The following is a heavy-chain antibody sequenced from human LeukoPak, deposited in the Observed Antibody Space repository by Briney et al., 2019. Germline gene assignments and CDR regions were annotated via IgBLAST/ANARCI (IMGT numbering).Heavy chain of an antibody. V-gene: IGHV3-7*01. CDR1: GFTFTDYW. D-gene: IGHD1-14*01. CDR2: IKGDGSEK. Sequence: GGSLRLSCAASGFTFTDYWMTWVRQAPGKGLEGVANIKGDGSEKPYVDSVRGRFTISRDNTENSLYLQMNSLRVEDTAVYYCARYPNPPHFLDYWGQGTLVSVS. CDR3: ARYPNPPHFLDY. J-gene: IGHJ4*02.